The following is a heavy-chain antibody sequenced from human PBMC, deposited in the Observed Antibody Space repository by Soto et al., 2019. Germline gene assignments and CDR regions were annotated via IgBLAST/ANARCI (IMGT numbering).Heavy chain of an antibody. V-gene: IGHV3-7*03. CDR2: IKQDGSEK. CDR3: ARSAGVRGRADAFDI. D-gene: IGHD6-19*01. CDR1: GFTFSSYW. J-gene: IGHJ3*02. Sequence: GGSLRLSCAASGFTFSSYWMSWVRQAPGKGLEWVANIKQDGSEKYYVDSVKGRFTISRDNAKNSLYLQMNSLRAEDTAVYYCARSAGVRGRADAFDIWGQVTMVTVSS.